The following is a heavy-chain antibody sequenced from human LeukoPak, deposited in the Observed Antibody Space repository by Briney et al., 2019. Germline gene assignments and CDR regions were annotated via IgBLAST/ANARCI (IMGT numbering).Heavy chain of an antibody. V-gene: IGHV3-74*01. CDR2: ISADGTTT. J-gene: IGHJ6*02. CDR3: ARGLAGAYRIMDV. D-gene: IGHD6-19*01. Sequence: GGSLRLSCAASGFTFSDYYMSWVRQAPGKGLEWVSLISADGTTTTYADSVQGRFTVSRDNAKNTLYLQMNSLRAEDAAVYYCARGLAGAYRIMDVWGQGTTVTVS. CDR1: GFTFSDYY.